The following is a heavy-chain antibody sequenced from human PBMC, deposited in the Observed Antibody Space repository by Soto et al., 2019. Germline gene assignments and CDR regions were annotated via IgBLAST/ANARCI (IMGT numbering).Heavy chain of an antibody. V-gene: IGHV4-31*03. D-gene: IGHD3-10*01. J-gene: IGHJ6*04. CDR1: GGSISSGGYY. CDR3: ARVFGFGSMDA. CDR2: IYYSGST. Sequence: QVQLQESGPGLVKPSQTLSLTCTVSGGSISSGGYYWRWIRQHPGKGLEWIGNIYYSGSTYYNPHLKSRVTISVATSKTQSPLKLSSVTAADTAVYYCARVFGFGSMDAWGEGTTGTAAS.